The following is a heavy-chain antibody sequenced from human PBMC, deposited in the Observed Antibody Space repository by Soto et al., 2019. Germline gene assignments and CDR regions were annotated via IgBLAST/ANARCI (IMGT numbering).Heavy chain of an antibody. D-gene: IGHD7-27*01. CDR1: GGSISRNY. Sequence: PSETLSLTCTVSGGSISRNYWSWIRQPPGKGLEWIGYIYYDGSTKYNPSLKSRVTISLDTSRTQFSLKLSSVTAADTAVYFCARGLGKLDFWGLGTLVTVSS. J-gene: IGHJ4*02. CDR3: ARGLGKLDF. CDR2: IYYDGST. V-gene: IGHV4-59*08.